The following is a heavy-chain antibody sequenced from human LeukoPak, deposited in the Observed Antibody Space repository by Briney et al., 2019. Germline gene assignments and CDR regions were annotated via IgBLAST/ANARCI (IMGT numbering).Heavy chain of an antibody. D-gene: IGHD1-26*01. V-gene: IGHV3-7*01. CDR1: GFTFSSYW. Sequence: GGSLRLSCAASGFTFSSYWMSWVRQAPGKGLEWVANIKQDGSEKYYVDSVKGRFTISRDNAKNSLYLQMNSLRAEDTAVYYCARDPGSYYLPYGRFDYWGQGTLVTVSS. J-gene: IGHJ4*02. CDR3: ARDPGSYYLPYGRFDY. CDR2: IKQDGSEK.